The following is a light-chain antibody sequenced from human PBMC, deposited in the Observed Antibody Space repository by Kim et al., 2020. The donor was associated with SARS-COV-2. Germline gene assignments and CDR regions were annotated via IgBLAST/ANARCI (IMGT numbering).Light chain of an antibody. V-gene: IGLV1-51*01. J-gene: IGLJ2*01. CDR2: DTN. Sequence: GHMVSSACSGSGSNIGNNYVSWYQQLPGTAPKLLIYDTNKRPSGIPDRFSGSKSGTSATLGITGLQTGDEADYYCGTWDSSLSAVVFGGGTQLTVL. CDR3: GTWDSSLSAVV. CDR1: GSNIGNNY.